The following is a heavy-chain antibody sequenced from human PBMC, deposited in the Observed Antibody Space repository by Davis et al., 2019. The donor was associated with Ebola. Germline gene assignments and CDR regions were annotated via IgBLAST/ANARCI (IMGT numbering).Heavy chain of an antibody. D-gene: IGHD3-10*01. CDR2: IKQDGSEK. CDR3: ASCVVRGVIVD. V-gene: IGHV3-7*03. J-gene: IGHJ4*02. Sequence: GESLKISCAASGFTFSSYNMNWVRQAPGKGLDWVANIKQDGSEKYYVDSVKGRFTISRDNAKNSLYLQMNSLRAEDTAVYYCASCVVRGVIVDWGQGTLVTVSS. CDR1: GFTFSSYN.